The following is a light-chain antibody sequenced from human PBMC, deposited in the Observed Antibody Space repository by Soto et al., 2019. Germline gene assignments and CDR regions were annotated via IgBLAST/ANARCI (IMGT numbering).Light chain of an antibody. Sequence: EIMMTQSPATLSVSPGERATLSCRASQSIRNNLAWYQQKPGQVPRLLIYYASTRATGIPARFSGSGSGTEFTLTISSLQSEDFALYYCQQYNNWPPITFGQGTRLEIK. CDR1: QSIRNN. CDR3: QQYNNWPPIT. CDR2: YAS. V-gene: IGKV3-15*01. J-gene: IGKJ5*01.